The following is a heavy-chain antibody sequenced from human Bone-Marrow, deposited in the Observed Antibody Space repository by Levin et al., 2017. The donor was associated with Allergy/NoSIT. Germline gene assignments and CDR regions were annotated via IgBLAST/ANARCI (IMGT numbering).Heavy chain of an antibody. CDR1: GYTFASYW. V-gene: IGHV5-51*01. CDR3: VRQRDFDY. CDR2: IYRGDSDT. J-gene: IGHJ4*02. Sequence: GESLKISCKGSGYTFASYWIGWVRQLPGKGLEWMGIIYRGDSDTRYSPSFQGQVTISVDKSIGTAYLQWSSLKASDTGIYYCVRQRDFDYWGQGTLVTVSS.